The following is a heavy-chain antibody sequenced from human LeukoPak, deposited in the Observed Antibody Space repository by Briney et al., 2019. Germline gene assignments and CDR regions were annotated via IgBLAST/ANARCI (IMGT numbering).Heavy chain of an antibody. Sequence: LRLSCAASGFTFSDYALSWIRQPPGKGLEWIGYIHYSGSTNYNPSLKSRVTISVDTSKNQFSLKLSSVTAADTAVYYCARRTGRYDILTGYYTLNYYYYYMDVWGKGATVTVSS. CDR2: IHYSGST. D-gene: IGHD3-9*01. J-gene: IGHJ6*03. V-gene: IGHV4-59*12. CDR1: GFTFSDYA. CDR3: ARRTGRYDILTGYYTLNYYYYYMDV.